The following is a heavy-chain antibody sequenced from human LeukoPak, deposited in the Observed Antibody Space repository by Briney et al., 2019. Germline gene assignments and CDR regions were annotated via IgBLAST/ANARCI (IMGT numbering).Heavy chain of an antibody. CDR3: ARRAGGYSHPYDY. D-gene: IGHD4-23*01. CDR1: GFTVSGNY. Sequence: GGSLRLSCAVSGFTVSGNYMSWVRQAPGKGLEWVLLIYSGGTTYYADSVKGRFTISRDDSKNTLYLQMNSLRAEDTAVYYCARRAGGYSHPYDYWGQGILVTVSS. CDR2: IYSGGTT. J-gene: IGHJ4*02. V-gene: IGHV3-53*01.